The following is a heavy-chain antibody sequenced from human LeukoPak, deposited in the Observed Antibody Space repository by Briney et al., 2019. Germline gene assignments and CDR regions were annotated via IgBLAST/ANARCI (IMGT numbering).Heavy chain of an antibody. J-gene: IGHJ5*02. CDR2: INPLRGIT. Sequence: ASVKVSCRASGYTFTDYYVHWVRQAPGLGLEWMGIINPLRGITIYAQKFQGRVTMTSDTSTNTVYMELSSLISEDTAVYYCTRTIGYRPVAGLKEKWFDPWGQGTLVTVSS. D-gene: IGHD6-19*01. CDR1: GYTFTDYY. V-gene: IGHV1-46*01. CDR3: TRTIGYRPVAGLKEKWFDP.